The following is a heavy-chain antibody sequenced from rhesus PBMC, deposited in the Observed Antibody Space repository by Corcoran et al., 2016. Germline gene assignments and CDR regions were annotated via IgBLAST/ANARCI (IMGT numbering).Heavy chain of an antibody. V-gene: IGHV4-76*01. CDR2: IYRSSWST. J-gene: IGHJ2*01. Sequence: QVQLQESGPGVVKPSETLSPTGAVSGYSISSGYDWSWIRQPPGKGLEWIGYIYRSSWSTNYNPSLKNRITISKDTSKNQFSRKLGSVTAADTAVYYCARGYYSGSLNRGYFDLWGPGTPITISS. CDR1: GYSISSGYD. D-gene: IGHD3-16*01. CDR3: ARGYYSGSLNRGYFDL.